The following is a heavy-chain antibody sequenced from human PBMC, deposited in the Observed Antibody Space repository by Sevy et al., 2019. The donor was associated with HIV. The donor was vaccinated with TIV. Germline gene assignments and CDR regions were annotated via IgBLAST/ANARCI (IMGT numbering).Heavy chain of an antibody. V-gene: IGHV4-34*01. Sequence: SETLSLTCAVYGGSFRGYYWSWIRQPPGKGLEWIGEINHSGSTNYNPSLKSRVTISVDTSKNQFSLKLSSVTAADTAVYYCARGRPFYRSSFYRFDPWGQGTLVTVSS. J-gene: IGHJ5*02. CDR2: INHSGST. CDR1: GGSFRGYY. D-gene: IGHD6-13*01. CDR3: ARGRPFYRSSFYRFDP.